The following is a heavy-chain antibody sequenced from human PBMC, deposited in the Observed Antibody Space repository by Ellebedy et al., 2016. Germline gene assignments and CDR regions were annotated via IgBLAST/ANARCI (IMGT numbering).Heavy chain of an antibody. CDR2: IYHSGST. J-gene: IGHJ5*02. Sequence: LRLXXAVSGGSISSGGYSWSWIRQPPGKGLEWIGYIYHSGSTYYNPSLKSRVTISVDRSKNQFSLKLSSVTAADTAVYYCARAYDSSGYYGWFDPWGQGTLVTVSS. D-gene: IGHD3-22*01. CDR1: GGSISSGGYS. V-gene: IGHV4-30-2*01. CDR3: ARAYDSSGYYGWFDP.